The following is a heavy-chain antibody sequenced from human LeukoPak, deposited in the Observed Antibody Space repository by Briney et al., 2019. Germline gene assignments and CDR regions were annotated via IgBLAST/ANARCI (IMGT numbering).Heavy chain of an antibody. CDR2: IKQDGSEK. V-gene: IGHV3-7*01. CDR3: ARWGAAFDP. J-gene: IGHJ5*02. CDR1: GFTFDDYG. Sequence: GGSLRLSCAASGFTFDDYGMSWVRQAPGKGLEWVANIKQDGSEKYYVDSVKGRFTISRDNAKNSLYLQMNSLRAEDTAVYYCARWGAAFDPWGQGTLVTVSS. D-gene: IGHD1-26*01.